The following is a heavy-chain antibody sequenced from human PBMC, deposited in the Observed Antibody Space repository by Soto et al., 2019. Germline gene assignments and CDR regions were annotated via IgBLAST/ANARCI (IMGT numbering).Heavy chain of an antibody. Sequence: QVQLVQSGAEMKKPGSSVKVSCQSSGGTFNTYAMNWVRQAPGQGGEWMGDIYPMFGAANYAPKFQGRVTITADESTGTSYMQLSSLTSEDTALYFCAREGQVHTHAFVYWGQGTLVTVSS. CDR3: AREGQVHTHAFVY. J-gene: IGHJ4*02. CDR2: IYPMFGAA. CDR1: GGTFNTYA. V-gene: IGHV1-69*19. D-gene: IGHD3-10*01.